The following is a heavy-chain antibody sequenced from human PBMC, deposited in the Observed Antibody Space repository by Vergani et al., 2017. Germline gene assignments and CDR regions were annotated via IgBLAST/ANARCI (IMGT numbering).Heavy chain of an antibody. CDR1: GFTFSSYS. D-gene: IGHD6-13*01. CDR3: ARDPSIAAAYIDAVDI. Sequence: EVQLVESGGGLVQPGGSLRLSCAASGFTFSSYSMNWVRQAPGKGLEWVSYISSSSSTIYYADSVKGRFTISRDNAKNSLYLQMNSLRDEDTAVYYCARDPSIAAAYIDAVDIWGQGTMVTVSS. J-gene: IGHJ3*02. V-gene: IGHV3-48*02. CDR2: ISSSSSTI.